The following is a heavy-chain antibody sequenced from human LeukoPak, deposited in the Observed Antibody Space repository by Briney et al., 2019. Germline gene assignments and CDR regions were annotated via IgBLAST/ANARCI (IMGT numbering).Heavy chain of an antibody. CDR1: GYTFTSYA. CDR3: ARFSPGGVGAGFDY. V-gene: IGHV1-3*01. J-gene: IGHJ4*02. D-gene: IGHD1-26*01. Sequence: WASVKVSCKASGYTFTSYAMHWVRQAPGQRLEWMGWINAGNGNTKYSQEFQGRVTITRDTSASTAYMELSSLRSEDTAVYYCARFSPGGVGAGFDYWGQGTLVTVSS. CDR2: INAGNGNT.